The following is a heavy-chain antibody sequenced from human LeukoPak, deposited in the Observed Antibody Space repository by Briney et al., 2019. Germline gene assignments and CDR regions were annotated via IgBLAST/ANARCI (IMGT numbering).Heavy chain of an antibody. V-gene: IGHV1-3*01. CDR2: INAGNGNT. J-gene: IGHJ5*02. D-gene: IGHD3-10*01. CDR1: GYTFTSYA. Sequence: GASVKVSCKASGYTFTSYAMHWVRQAPGQRLEWMGWINAGNGNTKYSQKFQGRVIITRDTSASTAYMELSSLRSEDTAVYYCARDRITMVRGVSSWFDPWGQGTLVTVSS. CDR3: ARDRITMVRGVSSWFDP.